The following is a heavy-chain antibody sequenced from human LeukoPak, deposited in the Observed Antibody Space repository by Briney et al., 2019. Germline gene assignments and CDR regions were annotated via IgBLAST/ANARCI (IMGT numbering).Heavy chain of an antibody. J-gene: IGHJ6*02. CDR3: ARDAGITTVTYYYYYYGMDV. Sequence: PGGSLRLSCAASGFTFSSYWMSWVRQAPGKGLEWVANIKQDGSEKYYVDSVKGRFTISRDNAKNSLYLQMNSLRAEDTAVYYCARDAGITTVTYYYYYYGMDVWGQGTTVTVSS. D-gene: IGHD4-11*01. CDR1: GFTFSSYW. V-gene: IGHV3-7*05. CDR2: IKQDGSEK.